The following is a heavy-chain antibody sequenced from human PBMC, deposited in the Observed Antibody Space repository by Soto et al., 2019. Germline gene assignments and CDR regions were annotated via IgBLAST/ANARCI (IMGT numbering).Heavy chain of an antibody. CDR2: ISGSGGST. CDR1: GFTFSSYA. Sequence: GGSLRLSCAASGFTFSSYAMSWVRQAPGKGLEWVSAISGSGGSTYYADSMKGRFTISRDNSKNTLYLQMNSLRAEDTAVYYCAKVSPVDTAIVNTPHSPNLGYCSGGSCPAGLYYYYMDVWGKGTTVTVSS. CDR3: AKVSPVDTAIVNTPHSPNLGYCSGGSCPAGLYYYYMDV. D-gene: IGHD2-15*01. V-gene: IGHV3-23*01. J-gene: IGHJ6*03.